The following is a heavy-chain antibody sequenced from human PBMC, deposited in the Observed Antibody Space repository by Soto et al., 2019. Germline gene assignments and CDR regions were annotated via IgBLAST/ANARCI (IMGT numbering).Heavy chain of an antibody. CDR1: GGSISSSSYY. J-gene: IGHJ5*02. V-gene: IGHV4-39*01. CDR3: AGIVLMLRPAQNWFDP. D-gene: IGHD2-8*01. CDR2: IYYSGST. Sequence: SETLSLTCTVSGGSISSSSYYWGWIRQPPGKGLEWIGSIYYSGSTYYNPSLKSRVTISVDTSKNQFSLKLSSVTAADTAVYYCAGIVLMLRPAQNWFDPWGQGTLVTVSS.